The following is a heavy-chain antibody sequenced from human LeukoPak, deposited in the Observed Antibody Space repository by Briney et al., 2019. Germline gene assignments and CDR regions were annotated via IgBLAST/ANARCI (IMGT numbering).Heavy chain of an antibody. D-gene: IGHD3-22*01. J-gene: IGHJ4*02. V-gene: IGHV3-7*01. Sequence: GGSLRLSCAASGFSFSNYWMSWVRQAPGKGLEWVASIKRDGSEKYYVDSVKGRFTISKDNSKNSLYLQMNSLRAEDTAVYYCARDGSYYDSSGYRDYWGQGTLVTVSS. CDR1: GFSFSNYW. CDR2: IKRDGSEK. CDR3: ARDGSYYDSSGYRDY.